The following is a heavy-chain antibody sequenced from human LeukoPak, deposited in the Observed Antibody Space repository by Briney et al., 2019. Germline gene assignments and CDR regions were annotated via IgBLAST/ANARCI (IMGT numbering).Heavy chain of an antibody. CDR1: GFTFSSYS. J-gene: IGHJ4*02. CDR3: ARFGIRGVIDEFDY. V-gene: IGHV3-48*04. CDR2: ISSSSSTI. D-gene: IGHD3-10*01. Sequence: GGSLRLSCAASGFTFSSYSMTWVRQAPGKGLEWVSYISSSSSTIYYADSVKGRFTISRDNAKNSLYLQMNSVRVEDTAVYYCARFGIRGVIDEFDYWGQGTLVTVSS.